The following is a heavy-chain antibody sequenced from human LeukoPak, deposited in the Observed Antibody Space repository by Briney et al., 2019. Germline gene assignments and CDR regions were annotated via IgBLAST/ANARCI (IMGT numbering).Heavy chain of an antibody. CDR3: ARDHDYGDY. CDR1: GFTFSSYA. Sequence: GGSLRLSCAASGFTFSSYAMSWVRQAPGKGLEWVSVIYSGGSTYYADSVKGRFTISRDNSKNTLYLQMNSLRAEDTAVYYCARDHDYGDYWGQGTLVTVSS. J-gene: IGHJ4*02. CDR2: IYSGGST. V-gene: IGHV3-66*01.